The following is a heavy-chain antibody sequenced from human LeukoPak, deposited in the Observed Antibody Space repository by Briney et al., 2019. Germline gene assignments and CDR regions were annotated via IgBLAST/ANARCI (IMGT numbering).Heavy chain of an antibody. CDR3: ARAGPDYYDSSGYYWDS. J-gene: IGHJ4*02. Sequence: GGSLRLSCAASGFTFSNYWMHWVRQAPGKGLVWVSRLNTDGSTKTCADSVKGRFTISRDNAKNTLYLQMNSLRAEDTAVYYCARAGPDYYDSSGYYWDSWGQGTLVTVSS. CDR1: GFTFSNYW. D-gene: IGHD3-22*01. V-gene: IGHV3-74*01. CDR2: LNTDGSTK.